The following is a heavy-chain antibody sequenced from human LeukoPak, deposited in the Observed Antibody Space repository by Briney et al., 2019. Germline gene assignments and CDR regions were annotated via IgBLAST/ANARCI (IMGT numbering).Heavy chain of an antibody. J-gene: IGHJ4*02. CDR3: ARDGSGILTGYSPLDY. Sequence: GGSLRLSCAASGFTFSSYAMSWVRQAPGKGLEWVSAISGSGGSTYYADSVKGRFTISRDNSKNTLYLQMNSLRAEDTAVYYCARDGSGILTGYSPLDYWGQGTLVTVSS. CDR1: GFTFSSYA. CDR2: ISGSGGST. V-gene: IGHV3-23*01. D-gene: IGHD3-9*01.